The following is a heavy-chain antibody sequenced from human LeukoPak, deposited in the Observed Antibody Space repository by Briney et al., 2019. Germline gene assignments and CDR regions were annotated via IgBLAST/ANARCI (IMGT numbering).Heavy chain of an antibody. CDR2: INPNSGGT. Sequence: ASVKVSCKASGYTFTGYYMHWVRQAPGQGLEWMGWINPNSGGTNYAQKFQGRVTMTRDTSISTAYMELSSLRSEDTAVYYCATSVVTTDFDYWGQGTLVTVSS. J-gene: IGHJ4*02. CDR3: ATSVVTTDFDY. V-gene: IGHV1-2*02. D-gene: IGHD3-22*01. CDR1: GYTFTGYY.